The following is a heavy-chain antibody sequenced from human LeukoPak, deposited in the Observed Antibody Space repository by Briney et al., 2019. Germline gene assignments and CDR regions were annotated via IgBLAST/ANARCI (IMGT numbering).Heavy chain of an antibody. CDR3: ARGWGYCSSTSCYVDY. V-gene: IGHV3-20*04. CDR1: GFTFDDYG. D-gene: IGHD2-2*01. Sequence: GGSLRLSCAASGFTFDDYGMSWVRQAPGKGLEWVSGINWNGGSTGYADSVKGRFTISRDNAKNSLYLQMNSLRAEDTALYYCARGWGYCSSTSCYVDYWGQGTLVTVSS. J-gene: IGHJ4*02. CDR2: INWNGGST.